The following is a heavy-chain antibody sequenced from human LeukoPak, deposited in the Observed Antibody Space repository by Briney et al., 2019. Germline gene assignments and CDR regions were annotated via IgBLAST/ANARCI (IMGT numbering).Heavy chain of an antibody. Sequence: GGSLRLSCAASGFTFSSYAMSWVRQAPGKGREWVSVINNSGGSTYYVDSVKGRCTISRDNSKNTLYLQMNSLRGEDTAVYYCATPIEILWFGEQLLLGGGVDYWGHGTLVTVSS. CDR3: ATPIEILWFGEQLLLGGGVDY. CDR1: GFTFSSYA. CDR2: INNSGGST. J-gene: IGHJ4*01. V-gene: IGHV3-23*01. D-gene: IGHD3-10*01.